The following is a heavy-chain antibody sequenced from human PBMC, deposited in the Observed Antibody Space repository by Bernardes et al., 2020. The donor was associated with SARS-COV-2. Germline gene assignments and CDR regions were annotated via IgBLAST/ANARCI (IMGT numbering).Heavy chain of an antibody. V-gene: IGHV4-31*03. CDR3: ASSFNTVVIPSDWYFDL. CDR2: IFYSGST. D-gene: IGHD2-21*01. J-gene: IGHJ2*01. CDR1: GGSLTSGGYY. Sequence: SETLSLTCTVSGGSLTSGGYYWSWIRQHPGKGLEWIGYIFYSGSTNYNPSLKSRVTISVDTSKNQFSLELSSVTAADTAIYYCASSFNTVVIPSDWYFDLWGRGTPVTVSS.